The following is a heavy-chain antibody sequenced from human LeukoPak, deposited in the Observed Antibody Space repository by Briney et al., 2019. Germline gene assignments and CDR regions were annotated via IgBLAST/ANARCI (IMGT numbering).Heavy chain of an antibody. D-gene: IGHD3-3*01. CDR2: ISSGSSAR. Sequence: SGGSLRLSCAASGLTFSSHSMNWVRQTSGKGLEWVSYISSGSSARYYADSVKGRFTISRDDARNSLYLQMNSLRAEDTAVYYCARMSGSRLPGYWGQGTLVTVSS. CDR1: GLTFSSHS. CDR3: ARMSGSRLPGY. J-gene: IGHJ4*02. V-gene: IGHV3-48*01.